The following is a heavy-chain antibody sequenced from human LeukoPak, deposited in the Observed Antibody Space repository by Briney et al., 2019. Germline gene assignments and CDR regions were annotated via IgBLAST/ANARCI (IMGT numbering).Heavy chain of an antibody. CDR1: GFTYNFHA. CDR2: ISGSDETT. Sequence: QHGGSMRFSCAASGFTYNFHAMNWLRHTPGKGLDWVSCISGSDETTYYADYVQGRFPITKANAETTMHQQMNSMRDDGRAVHYCAKELASHLAYTYGHEYCGQGTLVT. D-gene: IGHD5-18*01. V-gene: IGHV3-23*01. J-gene: IGHJ4*02. CDR3: AKELASHLAYTYGHEY.